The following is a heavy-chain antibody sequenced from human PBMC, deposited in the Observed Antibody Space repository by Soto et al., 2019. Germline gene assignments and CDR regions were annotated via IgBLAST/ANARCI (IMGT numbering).Heavy chain of an antibody. CDR1: GGSISRYY. V-gene: IGHV4-59*01. D-gene: IGHD6-19*01. J-gene: IGHJ4*02. CDR2: IYYSGST. Sequence: SETLSLTCTVSGGSISRYYWSWIRQPPGKGLEWIGYIYYSGSTNYNPSLKSRVTISVDTSKNQFSLKLSSVTAADTAVYYCARDSPVAGIDYWGQGTLVTVSS. CDR3: ARDSPVAGIDY.